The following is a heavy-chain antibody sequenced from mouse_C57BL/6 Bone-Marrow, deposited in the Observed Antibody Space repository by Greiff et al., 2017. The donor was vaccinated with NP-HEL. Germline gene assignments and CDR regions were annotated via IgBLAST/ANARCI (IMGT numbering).Heavy chain of an antibody. V-gene: IGHV1-22*01. CDR3: AREGGYFFAY. D-gene: IGHD2-3*01. CDR2: INPNNGGT. J-gene: IGHJ3*01. CDR1: GYTFTDYN. Sequence: EVKLMESGPELVKPGASVKMSCKASGYTFTDYNMHWVKQSHGKSLEWIGYINPNNGGTSYNQKFKGKATLTVNKSSSTAYMELRSLTSEDSAVYYCAREGGYFFAYWGQGTLVTVSA.